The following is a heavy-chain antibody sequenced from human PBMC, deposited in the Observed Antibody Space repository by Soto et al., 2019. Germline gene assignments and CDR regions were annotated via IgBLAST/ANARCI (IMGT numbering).Heavy chain of an antibody. D-gene: IGHD6-19*01. V-gene: IGHV3-13*01. Sequence: EVQLVESGGGLVQPGGSLRLSCAASGFAFSNYDMHWVRQAPGKGLEWVSAIGTAGDRHYPGSVKRRFTISRENAKNSSYIQMNSLRAEDTAVYYCATDPSGWGLDYWGQASLVTVSS. CDR1: GFAFSNYD. CDR2: IGTAGDR. CDR3: ATDPSGWGLDY. J-gene: IGHJ4*02.